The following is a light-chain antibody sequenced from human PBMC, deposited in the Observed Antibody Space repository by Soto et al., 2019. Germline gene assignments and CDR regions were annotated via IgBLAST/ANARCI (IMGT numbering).Light chain of an antibody. V-gene: IGLV2-23*03. CDR3: CSYAGSSTFVV. Sequence: QSALTRPASVSGSPGQSITISCTGTSSDVGSYNLVSWYQQHPGKAPKLMIYEGSKRPSGVSNRFSGSKSGNTASLTISGLQAEDEADYYCCSYAGSSTFVVFGEGTTLTVL. J-gene: IGLJ2*01. CDR1: SSDVGSYNL. CDR2: EGS.